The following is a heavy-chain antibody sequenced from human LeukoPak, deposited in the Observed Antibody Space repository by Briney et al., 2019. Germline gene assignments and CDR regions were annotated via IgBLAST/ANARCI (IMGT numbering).Heavy chain of an antibody. V-gene: IGHV3-7*01. D-gene: IGHD5-12*01. Sequence: GGSLRLSCAASGFTFSSYWMSWVRQAPGKGLEWVANIKQDGSEKYYVDSVKGRFTISRDNAKNSLYLQMNSLRAEDTAVYYCARDRGWLRPGDGMDVWGQGTTVTVSS. CDR3: ARDRGWLRPGDGMDV. CDR2: IKQDGSEK. J-gene: IGHJ6*02. CDR1: GFTFSSYW.